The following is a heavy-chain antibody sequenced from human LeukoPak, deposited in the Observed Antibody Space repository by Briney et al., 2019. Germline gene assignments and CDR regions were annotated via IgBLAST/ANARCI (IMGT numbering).Heavy chain of an antibody. CDR2: IISSSSTI. Sequence: GGSLRLSCAASGFTFSSYSMNWVRQAPGKGLEWVSYIISSSSTIYYADSVKGRFTISRDNAKNSLYLQMNSLRAEDTAVYYCAREGPLLFGEFYFFDYWGQGTLVTVSS. V-gene: IGHV3-48*01. CDR1: GFTFSSYS. J-gene: IGHJ4*02. D-gene: IGHD3-10*02. CDR3: AREGPLLFGEFYFFDY.